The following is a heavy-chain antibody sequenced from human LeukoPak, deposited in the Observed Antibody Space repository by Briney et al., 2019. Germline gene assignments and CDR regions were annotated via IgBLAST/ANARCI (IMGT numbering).Heavy chain of an antibody. CDR3: ARGGRGYSYGYGYYYYGMDV. J-gene: IGHJ6*02. CDR1: GFTFSSYW. Sequence: GGSLRLSCAASGFTFSSYWMSWVRQAPGEGLEWVANIKQDGSEKYYVDSVKGRFTISRDNAKNSLYLQMNSLRAEDTAVYYCARGGRGYSYGYGYYYYGMDVWGQGTTVTVSS. CDR2: IKQDGSEK. D-gene: IGHD5-18*01. V-gene: IGHV3-7*03.